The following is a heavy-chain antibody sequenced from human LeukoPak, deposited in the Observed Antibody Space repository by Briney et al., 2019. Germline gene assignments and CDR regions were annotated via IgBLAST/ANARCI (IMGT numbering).Heavy chain of an antibody. V-gene: IGHV4-34*01. CDR3: ARGPVALWFGELRIYYYGMDV. J-gene: IGHJ6*02. D-gene: IGHD3-10*01. CDR1: GGSFSGYY. CDR2: INHSGST. Sequence: SETLSLTCAVYGGSFSGYYWSWIRQPPGKGLEWIGEINHSGSTNCNPSLKSRVTISVDTSKNQFSLKLSSVTAADTAVYYCARGPVALWFGELRIYYYGMDVWGQGTTVTVSS.